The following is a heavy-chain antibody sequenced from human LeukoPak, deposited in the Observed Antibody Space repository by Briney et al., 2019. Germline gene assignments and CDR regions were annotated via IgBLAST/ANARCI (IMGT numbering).Heavy chain of an antibody. CDR2: MNPSSGST. Sequence: ASVKVSCKASDYTFTSYDINWVRQATGQGLEWMGWMNPSSGSTGYAQKFQGRVTMTRDTSISTAYMELSSLRSEDTAVYFCARSNYGGKRWFDPWGRGTLVIVSS. V-gene: IGHV1-8*01. D-gene: IGHD4-23*01. CDR3: ARSNYGGKRWFDP. J-gene: IGHJ5*02. CDR1: DYTFTSYD.